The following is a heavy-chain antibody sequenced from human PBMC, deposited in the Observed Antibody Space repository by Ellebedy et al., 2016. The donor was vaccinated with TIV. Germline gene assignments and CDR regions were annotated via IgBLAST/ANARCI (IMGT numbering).Heavy chain of an antibody. V-gene: IGHV4-39*07. CDR2: VHYTGST. Sequence: MPSETLSLTCTVSGGSISSSTYHWGWIRQPPGKGREWIGSVHYTGSTHYNPSLKSRVTIAVDTSKNQFSLNLSSVTAADKAVYYCARYRGVWGGFDYWGQGTLVTVSS. J-gene: IGHJ4*02. CDR1: GGSISSSTYH. CDR3: ARYRGVWGGFDY. D-gene: IGHD7-27*01.